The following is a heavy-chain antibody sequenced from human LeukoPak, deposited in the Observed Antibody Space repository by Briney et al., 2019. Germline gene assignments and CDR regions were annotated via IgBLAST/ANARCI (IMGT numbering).Heavy chain of an antibody. J-gene: IGHJ4*02. V-gene: IGHV1-8*03. CDR3: ARTTAMTASGYDY. CDR1: RDTFTEDN. Sequence: ASVKVSCKASRDTFTEDNKKRVRQAPGQGLKWMTWINPDTGDKAYARKFQDRVTITTDTSISTAYMELSSLSSEDTAVYFCARTTAMTASGYDYWGQGTLVTVSS. D-gene: IGHD2-21*02. CDR2: INPDTGDK.